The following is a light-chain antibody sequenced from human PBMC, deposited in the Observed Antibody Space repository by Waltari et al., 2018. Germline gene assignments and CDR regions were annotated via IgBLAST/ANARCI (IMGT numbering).Light chain of an antibody. CDR2: AAS. J-gene: IGKJ2*01. Sequence: DIQMTQSPSSLSASVGDRVTITCRASQGLSGSLAWYQRKPGRAPKLLIYAASTLESGVPTRCSGSGSWTYYTLTINLLQPEDFATYYCQQYYSTPYTFGQGTKLEI. CDR3: QQYYSTPYT. V-gene: IGKV1-NL1*01. CDR1: QGLSGS.